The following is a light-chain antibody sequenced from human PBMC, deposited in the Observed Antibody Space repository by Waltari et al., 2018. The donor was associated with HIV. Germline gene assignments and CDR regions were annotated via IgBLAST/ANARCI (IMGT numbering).Light chain of an antibody. CDR2: DDS. V-gene: IGLV3-21*02. J-gene: IGLJ3*02. CDR3: QVWDYNSDRWV. Sequence: SYVLTQPPSVSLAPGQTARITCGGNNIGTKNIHWYQQRPGQAPVLVVSDDSDRPSDIPERFSGSNSANTATLSISRVEAGDEADYYCQVWDYNSDRWVFGGGTKLTVL. CDR1: NIGTKN.